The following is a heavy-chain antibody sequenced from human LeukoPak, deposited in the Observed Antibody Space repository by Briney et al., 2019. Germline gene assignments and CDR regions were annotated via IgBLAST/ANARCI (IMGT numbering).Heavy chain of an antibody. V-gene: IGHV3-23*01. CDR3: ASGSDCSSTSCPFDY. CDR1: GFTFSSYA. J-gene: IGHJ4*02. CDR2: ISGSGGST. D-gene: IGHD2-2*01. Sequence: PGGSLRLSCAASGFTFSSYAMSWVRQAPGKGLEWVSAISGSGGSTYYADSVKGRFTISRDNSKNTLYLQMNSLRAEDTAVYYCASGSDCSSTSCPFDYWGQGTLATVSS.